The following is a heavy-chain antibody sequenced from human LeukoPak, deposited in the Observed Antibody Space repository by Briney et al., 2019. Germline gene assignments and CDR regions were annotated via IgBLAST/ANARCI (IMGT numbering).Heavy chain of an antibody. CDR2: IIPIFGIA. J-gene: IGHJ4*02. Sequence: ASVKVSCKASGGTFSSYAISWVRQAPGQGLEWMGRIIPIFGIANYAQKFQGRVTITADKSTITAYMELSSLRSEDTAVYYCARVHSLPGGWGQATLVTVSS. D-gene: IGHD2-21*01. CDR1: GGTFSSYA. V-gene: IGHV1-69*04. CDR3: ARVHSLPGG.